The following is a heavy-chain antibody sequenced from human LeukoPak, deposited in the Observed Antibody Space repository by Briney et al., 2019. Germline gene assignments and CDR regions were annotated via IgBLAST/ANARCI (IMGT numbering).Heavy chain of an antibody. V-gene: IGHV4-61*02. CDR2: IYTSGST. CDR1: GGSISSGSYY. D-gene: IGHD6-6*01. Sequence: SETLSLTCTVSGGSISSGSYYWSWIRQPAGKGLEWIGRIYTSGSTNYNPSLKSRVTISVDTSKNQFSLKLSSVTAADTAVYYCARGTIGSSSSGDAFDIWGQGTMVTVSS. CDR3: ARGTIGSSSSGDAFDI. J-gene: IGHJ3*02.